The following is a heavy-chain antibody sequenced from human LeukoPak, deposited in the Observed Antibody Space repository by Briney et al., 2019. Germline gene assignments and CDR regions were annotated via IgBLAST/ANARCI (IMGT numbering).Heavy chain of an antibody. J-gene: IGHJ4*02. Sequence: PGGSLRPSCAASGFTFSSYSMNWVRQAPGKGLEWVSYISSSSSTIYYADSVKGRFTISRDNAKNSLYLQMNSLRAEDTAVYYCARDRYSSGWYEKNYWGQGTLVTVSS. CDR1: GFTFSSYS. CDR3: ARDRYSSGWYEKNY. D-gene: IGHD6-19*01. V-gene: IGHV3-48*01. CDR2: ISSSSSTI.